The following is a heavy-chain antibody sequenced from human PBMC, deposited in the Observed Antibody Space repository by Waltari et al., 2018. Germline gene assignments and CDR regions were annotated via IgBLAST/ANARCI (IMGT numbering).Heavy chain of an antibody. CDR2: ISGSGGST. J-gene: IGHJ4*02. Sequence: EVQLVESGGGLVQPGGSLRLSCAASGFTFSSYAMSWVRQAPGKGLEWVSAISGSGGSTYYADSVKGRFTIARDNSKNTLYLQMNSLRAEDTAVYYCAQVGSGYSSGWYDYWGQGTLVTVSS. CDR1: GFTFSSYA. CDR3: AQVGSGYSSGWYDY. D-gene: IGHD6-19*01. V-gene: IGHV3-23*04.